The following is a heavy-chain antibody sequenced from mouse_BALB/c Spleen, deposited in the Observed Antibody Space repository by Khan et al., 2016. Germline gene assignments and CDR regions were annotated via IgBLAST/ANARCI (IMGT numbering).Heavy chain of an antibody. Sequence: EVKLLESGGGLVQPGGSLKLSCAASGFDFSRYWMSWVRQAPGKGLEWIGEINPDSSTINYTPSLKDKFIISRDNAKNTLYLQMSNVRSADTALYYCARTFWYFDVWGAGTTVTVSS. J-gene: IGHJ1*01. CDR3: ARTFWYFDV. CDR1: GFDFSRYW. V-gene: IGHV4-1*02. CDR2: INPDSSTI.